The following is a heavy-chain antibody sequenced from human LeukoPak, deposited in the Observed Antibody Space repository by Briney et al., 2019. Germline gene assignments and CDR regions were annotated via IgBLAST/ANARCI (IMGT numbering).Heavy chain of an antibody. CDR1: GFTFSSYA. Sequence: GRSLRLSCAASGFTFSSYAMHWVRQAPGKGLEWVAVIPYDGSNKYYADSVKGRFTISRDNSKNTLYLQMNSLRAEDTAVYYCARSSGWYSWFDPWGQGTLVTVSS. V-gene: IGHV3-30-3*01. J-gene: IGHJ5*02. D-gene: IGHD6-19*01. CDR3: ARSSGWYSWFDP. CDR2: IPYDGSNK.